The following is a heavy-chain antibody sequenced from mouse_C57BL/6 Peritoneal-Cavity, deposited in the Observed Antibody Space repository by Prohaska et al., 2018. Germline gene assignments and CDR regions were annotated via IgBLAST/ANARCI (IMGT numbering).Heavy chain of an antibody. J-gene: IGHJ3*01. V-gene: IGHV2-2*01. CDR3: ARGSGTGWFAY. Sequence: QVQLKQSGPGLVQPSQSLSITCTVSGFSLTSYGVHWVRQSPGKGLEWLGVILSGGSTDYNAAIISRLSISKDNSKSQVFFKMNSLQADDTAIYYCARGSGTGWFAYWGQGTLVTVSA. CDR2: ILSGGST. CDR1: GFSLTSYG. D-gene: IGHD3-3*01.